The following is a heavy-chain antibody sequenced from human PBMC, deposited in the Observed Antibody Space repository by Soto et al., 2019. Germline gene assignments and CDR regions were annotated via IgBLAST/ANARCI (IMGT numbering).Heavy chain of an antibody. V-gene: IGHV4-34*01. CDR3: ARGLIRWEVELSRRGDHYYYMDV. Sequence: QVQLQQWGAGLLKPSETLSLTCAVYGGSFSGYYWSWIRQPPGKGLEWIGEINESGSAKYNPSLKSRVTISVDTTKNQFSLKLSSVTAADKAVYYCARGLIRWEVELSRRGDHYYYMDVWGKGTTVTVSS. CDR1: GGSFSGYY. D-gene: IGHD3-16*02. CDR2: INESGSA. J-gene: IGHJ6*03.